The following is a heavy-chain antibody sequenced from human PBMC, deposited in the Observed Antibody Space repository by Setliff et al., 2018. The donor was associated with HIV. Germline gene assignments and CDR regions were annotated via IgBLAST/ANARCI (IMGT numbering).Heavy chain of an antibody. J-gene: IGHJ4*02. D-gene: IGHD5-18*01. CDR2: IHSDGSST. CDR1: GFTFSTYW. Sequence: HPGGSLRLSCAASGFTFSTYWMHWVRQAPGKGLVWVSRIHSDGSSTSYADSVKGRFTISRDNAKNTLYLQMNGLRAEDTAVYYCARAHSSYGYLLEYWGQGTLVTVSS. CDR3: ARAHSSYGYLLEY. V-gene: IGHV3-74*01.